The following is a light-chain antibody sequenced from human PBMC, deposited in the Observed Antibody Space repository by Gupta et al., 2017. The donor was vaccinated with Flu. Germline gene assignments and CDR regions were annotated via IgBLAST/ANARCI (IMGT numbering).Light chain of an antibody. V-gene: IGKV1-39*01. CDR2: AAS. Sequence: DIQMTQSPSSLSASVGDRVTITCRASQSISTYLNWYQQKPGKAPKLLIYAASSLQSGVPSRFSGSGSGTDFTLTISRLQPEDFATYYCQQSDSTPNNFGQGTKMEIK. CDR1: QSISTY. J-gene: IGKJ2*01. CDR3: QQSDSTPNN.